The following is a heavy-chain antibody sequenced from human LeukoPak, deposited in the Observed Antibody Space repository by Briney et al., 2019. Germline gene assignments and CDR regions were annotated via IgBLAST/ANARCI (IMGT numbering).Heavy chain of an antibody. CDR1: GFTFSSYS. Sequence: GGSLRLSCAASGFTFSSYSMNWVRQAPGKGLEWVSYISSSSSTIYYADSVKGRFTISRDNAKNSLYLQMNSLRAEDTAVYYCARNVGPYDFWSGDDAFDIWGQGTMVTVSS. CDR3: ARNVGPYDFWSGDDAFDI. CDR2: ISSSSSTI. J-gene: IGHJ3*02. D-gene: IGHD3-3*01. V-gene: IGHV3-48*04.